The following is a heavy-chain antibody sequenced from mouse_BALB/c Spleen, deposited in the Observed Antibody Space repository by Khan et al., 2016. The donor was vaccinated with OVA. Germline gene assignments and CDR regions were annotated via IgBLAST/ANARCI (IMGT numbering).Heavy chain of an antibody. V-gene: IGHV14-3*02. J-gene: IGHJ3*01. CDR2: IDPPNDDS. CDR3: ATRYGNPFAC. Sequence: EVQLQQSGAELVKPGASVKLSCSASGFNIKDTYIHWMKQRPEQGLEWIGRIDPPNDDSKYGPKFQAKATLTADTSSNTAYLQLSSLTSEDTAVYYCATRYGNPFACWGQGTRVSVSA. CDR1: GFNIKDTY. D-gene: IGHD2-1*01.